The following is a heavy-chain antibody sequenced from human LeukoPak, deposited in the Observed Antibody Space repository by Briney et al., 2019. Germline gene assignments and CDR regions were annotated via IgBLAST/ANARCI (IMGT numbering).Heavy chain of an antibody. CDR1: GFTFSSYA. J-gene: IGHJ4*02. V-gene: IGHV3-23*01. Sequence: GGSPRLSCAASGFTFSSYAMSWVRQAPGKGLEWVSAISGSGGSTYYADSVKGRFTISRDNSKNTLYLQMNSLRAEDTAVYYCANQLITATTSYWGQGTLVTVSS. CDR2: ISGSGGST. CDR3: ANQLITATTSY. D-gene: IGHD1-7*01.